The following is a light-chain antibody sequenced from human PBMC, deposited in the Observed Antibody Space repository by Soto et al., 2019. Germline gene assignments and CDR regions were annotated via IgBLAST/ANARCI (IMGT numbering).Light chain of an antibody. Sequence: QSALTQPPSASGTPGQRVTISCSGSSSNIGRNTVNWYQQLPGSAPKLPMYRTNQRPSGVPDRFSGSKSGTSASLAISGLQSEDEADYYCAAWDGSLNVVLFGGGTKVTVL. CDR2: RTN. CDR3: AAWDGSLNVVL. CDR1: SSNIGRNT. V-gene: IGLV1-44*01. J-gene: IGLJ2*01.